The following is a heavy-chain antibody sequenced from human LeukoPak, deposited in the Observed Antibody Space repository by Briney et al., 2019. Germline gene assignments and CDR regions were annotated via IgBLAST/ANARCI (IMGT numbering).Heavy chain of an antibody. CDR1: GFNFANHA. D-gene: IGHD2-21*02. CDR3: VREDTPATANY. CDR2: ISGGGDIT. V-gene: IGHV3-23*01. J-gene: IGHJ4*02. Sequence: GGSLRLSCAASGFNFANHAMSWVRQTAGKGLEWVSAISGGGDITYYADSVKGRFTISRDNSKDTLFLQMHSLRPGDTAVYYCVREDTPATANYWGQGTLVTISS.